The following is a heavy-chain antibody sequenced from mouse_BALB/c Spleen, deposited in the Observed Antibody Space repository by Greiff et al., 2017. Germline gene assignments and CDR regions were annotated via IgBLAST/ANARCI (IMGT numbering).Heavy chain of an antibody. CDR3: VRQTSTMITSYAMDY. V-gene: IGHV10-1*02. CDR2: IRSKSNNYAT. J-gene: IGHJ4*01. Sequence: EVQVVESGGGLVQPKGSLKLSCAASGFTFNTYAMNWVRQAPGKGLEWVARIRSKSNNYATYYADSVKDRFTISRDDSQSMLYLQMNNLKTEDTAMYYCVRQTSTMITSYAMDYWGQGTSVTVSS. CDR1: GFTFNTYA. D-gene: IGHD2-4*01.